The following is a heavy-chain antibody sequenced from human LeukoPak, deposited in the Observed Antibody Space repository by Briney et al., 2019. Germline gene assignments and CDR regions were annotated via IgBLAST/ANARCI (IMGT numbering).Heavy chain of an antibody. D-gene: IGHD4-11*01. J-gene: IGHJ5*02. CDR2: ISPNSGGT. CDR3: ARVVTTTWNSYTGRFDP. Sequence: GASVKVSCKASGYTFTGQYIHWVRQAPGQGLEWMGWISPNSGGTNYAQKFQGRVTMTRDTSITITYMELSRLRSDDTAVYYCARVVTTTWNSYTGRFDPWGQGTLVTVSS. CDR1: GYTFTGQY. V-gene: IGHV1-2*02.